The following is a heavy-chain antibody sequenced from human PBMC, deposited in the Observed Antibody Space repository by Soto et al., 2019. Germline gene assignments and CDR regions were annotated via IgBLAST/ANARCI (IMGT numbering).Heavy chain of an antibody. CDR2: ISAYNGNT. CDR3: ARQTSRRIYYHYYGMDV. V-gene: IGHV1-18*01. Sequence: QVPLVQSGAEVKKPGASVKVSCKASGYTFTSYGISWVRQAPGQGLEWMGWISAYNGNTNYAQKLQGRVTMTTDTSTSTAYMELRSLRSDDTAVYYCARQTSRRIYYHYYGMDVWGQGTTVTVSS. CDR1: GYTFTSYG. J-gene: IGHJ6*02.